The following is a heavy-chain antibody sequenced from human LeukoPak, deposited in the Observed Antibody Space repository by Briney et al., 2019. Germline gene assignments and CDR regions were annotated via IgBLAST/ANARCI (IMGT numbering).Heavy chain of an antibody. V-gene: IGHV3-74*01. J-gene: IGHJ3*02. CDR2: INPDGSTT. CDR1: GFTFTTFW. D-gene: IGHD2-21*01. Sequence: PGGSLRLSCAASGFTFTTFWMNWVRQVPGKGLVWVSLINPDGSTTTYADSVKGRFTISRDNAKNTVYLQMNSLRGEDTAVYYCAREGAIPLDAFDIWGQGTMVTVSS. CDR3: AREGAIPLDAFDI.